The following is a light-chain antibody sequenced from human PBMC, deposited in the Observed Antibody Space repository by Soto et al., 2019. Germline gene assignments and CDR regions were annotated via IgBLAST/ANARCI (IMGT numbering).Light chain of an antibody. CDR3: QQYNNWPRT. Sequence: EIVLTQSPGTRSLSPWETATLSCTDSQSVRSYLVWYQKKNGKAPRLLIHGANTRATGIRARCSGSGSGKEFTINIRSMQSEDFAVYYCQQYNNWPRTFGKGTKVDIK. CDR1: QSVRSY. J-gene: IGKJ1*01. V-gene: IGKV3-15*01. CDR2: GAN.